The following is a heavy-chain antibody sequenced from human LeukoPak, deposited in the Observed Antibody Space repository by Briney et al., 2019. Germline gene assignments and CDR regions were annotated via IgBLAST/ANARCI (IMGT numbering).Heavy chain of an antibody. J-gene: IGHJ3*02. D-gene: IGHD2-2*01. V-gene: IGHV1-3*01. CDR3: ARGLGYCSSTSCYAEAHAFDI. CDR2: INAGNGNT. Sequence: ASVKVSCKASGYTFTNYAMHWVRQAPGQRLERMGWINAGNGNTKYSQKFQGRVTITRDTSASTAYMELSSLRSEDTAVYYCARGLGYCSSTSCYAEAHAFDIWGQGTMVTVSS. CDR1: GYTFTNYA.